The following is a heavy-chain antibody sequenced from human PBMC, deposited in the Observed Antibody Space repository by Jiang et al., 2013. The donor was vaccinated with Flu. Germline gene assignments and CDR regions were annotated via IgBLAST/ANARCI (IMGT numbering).Heavy chain of an antibody. CDR3: ARIRYYDSSGYTNWFDP. V-gene: IGHV1-3*01. Sequence: GAEVKKPGASVKVSCKASGYTFTSYAMHWVRQAPGQRLEWMGWINAGNGNTKYSQKFQGRVTITRDTSASTAYMELSSLRSEDTAVYYCARIRYYDSSGYTNWFDPWGQGTLATVS. J-gene: IGHJ5*02. CDR2: INAGNGNT. D-gene: IGHD3-22*01. CDR1: GYTFTSYA.